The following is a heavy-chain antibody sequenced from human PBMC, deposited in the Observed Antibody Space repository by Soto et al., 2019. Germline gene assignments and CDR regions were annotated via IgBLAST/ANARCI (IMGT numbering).Heavy chain of an antibody. CDR1: GGTFSSYA. D-gene: IGHD3-22*01. Sequence: QVQLVQSGAEVKKPGSSVKVSCTASGGTFSSYAISWVRQAPGQGLEWMGGIIPIFGTANYAQKFQGRVTITADESTSTAYMELSSLRSEDTAVYYCARDRNTYYYDSSGYHTFDYWGQGTLVTVSS. J-gene: IGHJ4*02. CDR2: IIPIFGTA. CDR3: ARDRNTYYYDSSGYHTFDY. V-gene: IGHV1-69*01.